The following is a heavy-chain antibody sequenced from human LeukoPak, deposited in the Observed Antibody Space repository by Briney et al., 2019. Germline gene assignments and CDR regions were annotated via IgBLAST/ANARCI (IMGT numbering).Heavy chain of an antibody. V-gene: IGHV3-7*01. J-gene: IGHJ4*02. CDR2: INQDGSEK. CDR1: EFTFSGYW. D-gene: IGHD6-13*01. Sequence: GGSLRLSCAASEFTFSGYWMNWVRQAPGKGPGWVANINQDGSEKHYVDSVKGRFTISRDNAKNSLFLQVNSLRVEDTAVFYCARDGFVGAADYWGQGTLVTVSS. CDR3: ARDGFVGAADY.